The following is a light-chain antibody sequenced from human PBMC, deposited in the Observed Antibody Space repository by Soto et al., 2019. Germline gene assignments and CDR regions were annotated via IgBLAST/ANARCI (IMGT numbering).Light chain of an antibody. CDR3: QQYNRGVT. Sequence: DIQITQSPSTLSASVGDRVTIICRASKSISSWLAWYQQKPGKAPKLLIYKASSLESGVPSRFSGSGSGTEFTLTISSLQPDDFATYYCQQYNRGVTFGQGTKLEFK. J-gene: IGKJ2*01. CDR1: KSISSW. CDR2: KAS. V-gene: IGKV1-5*03.